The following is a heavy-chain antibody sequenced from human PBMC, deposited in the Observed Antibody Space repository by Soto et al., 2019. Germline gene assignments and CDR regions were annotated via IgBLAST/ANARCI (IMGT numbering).Heavy chain of an antibody. CDR1: GFTFSSYA. J-gene: IGHJ4*02. D-gene: IGHD1-1*01. CDR2: IAYDGRNK. CDR3: ARELERVFDY. Sequence: QVQLAESGGGVVQPGRSLRLSCAASGFTFSSYAMHWVRQAPGKGLEWVAVIAYDGRNKYYADSVKGRFTISRDNSRSTLYLQMNSLRIEDTAVYYCARELERVFDYWGQGTLVTVSS. V-gene: IGHV3-30*04.